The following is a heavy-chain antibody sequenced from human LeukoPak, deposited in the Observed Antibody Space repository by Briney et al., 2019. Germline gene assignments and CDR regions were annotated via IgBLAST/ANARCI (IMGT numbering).Heavy chain of an antibody. CDR2: ISYDGSNK. J-gene: IGHJ4*02. CDR1: GFTFSSYG. Sequence: GGSLRLSCAASGFTFSSYGMHWVRQAPGKGLEWVAVISYDGSNKYYADSVKGRFTISRDNSKNTLYLQMNSLRAEDTAVYYCAKDHQQWLVRYSDYWGQGTLVTVSS. CDR3: AKDHQQWLVRYSDY. D-gene: IGHD6-19*01. V-gene: IGHV3-30*18.